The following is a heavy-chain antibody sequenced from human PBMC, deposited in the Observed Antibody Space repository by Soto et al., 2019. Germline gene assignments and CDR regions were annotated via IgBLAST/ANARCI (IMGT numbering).Heavy chain of an antibody. V-gene: IGHV4-59*12. D-gene: IGHD6-13*01. Sequence: SETLSLTCTFSGFSISSYYWSWIRQPPGKGLEWIGYIYYSGSTNYNPSLKSRVTISVDTSKNQFSLKLSSVTAADTAVYYCARDLSSSRGMGFDYWGQGTLVTVSS. CDR3: ARDLSSSRGMGFDY. CDR2: IYYSGST. J-gene: IGHJ4*02. CDR1: GFSISSYY.